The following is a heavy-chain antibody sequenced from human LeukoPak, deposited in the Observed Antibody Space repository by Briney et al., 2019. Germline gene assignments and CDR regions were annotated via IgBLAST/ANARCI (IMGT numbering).Heavy chain of an antibody. CDR1: GFTFSSYW. CDR2: INQDGSEK. D-gene: IGHD1-14*01. V-gene: IGHV3-7*01. CDR3: ARDSYRALDY. J-gene: IGHJ4*02. Sequence: PGGSLRLSCAASGFTFSSYWMSWVRQAPGKGLEWVAHINQDGSEKYYVDSVKGRFTISRDNAKNSLYLQKHSLRADDTAVYYCARDSYRALDYWGQGTLVTVSS.